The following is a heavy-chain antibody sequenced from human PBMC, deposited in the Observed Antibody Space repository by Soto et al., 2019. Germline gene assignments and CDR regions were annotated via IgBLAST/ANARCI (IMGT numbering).Heavy chain of an antibody. V-gene: IGHV4-59*08. CDR2: IYYSGST. CDR3: VRTYCSTTTCYDFFDY. D-gene: IGHD2-2*01. Sequence: SETLSLTCSVSGGSVSSYYWGWIRRPPGKGLEWIGYIYYSGSTNYNPSLKSRITISIDTSKNQFSLKLSSVTAADTAVYYCVRTYCSTTTCYDFFDYWGQGTLVTVSS. J-gene: IGHJ4*02. CDR1: GGSVSSYY.